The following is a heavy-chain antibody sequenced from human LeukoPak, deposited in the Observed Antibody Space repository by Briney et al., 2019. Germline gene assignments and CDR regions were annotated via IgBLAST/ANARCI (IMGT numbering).Heavy chain of an antibody. Sequence: SETLSLTCAVYGGSFSGYYWSWIRQPPGKGLEWIGEINHSGSTNYNPSLKSRVTISVDTSKNQFSLKLSSVTAADTAVYYCARGEWLVRYFDLWGRGTLVTVSS. D-gene: IGHD6-19*01. CDR3: ARGEWLVRYFDL. V-gene: IGHV4-34*01. J-gene: IGHJ2*01. CDR2: INHSGST. CDR1: GGSFSGYY.